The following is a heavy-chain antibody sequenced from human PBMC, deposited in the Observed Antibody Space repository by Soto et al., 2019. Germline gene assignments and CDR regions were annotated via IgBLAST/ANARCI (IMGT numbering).Heavy chain of an antibody. CDR1: GFTFSDYD. CDR3: AKGGSRGRYYYYYGMDV. J-gene: IGHJ6*02. V-gene: IGHV3-11*04. D-gene: IGHD6-13*01. Sequence: GGSLRLSCAASGFTFSDYDMSWIRQAPGKGLEWVSYTSSSGSTIYYADSVKGRFTISRDNSKNTLYLQMNSLRAEDTAVYYCAKGGSRGRYYYYYGMDVWGQGTTVTVSS. CDR2: TSSSGSTI.